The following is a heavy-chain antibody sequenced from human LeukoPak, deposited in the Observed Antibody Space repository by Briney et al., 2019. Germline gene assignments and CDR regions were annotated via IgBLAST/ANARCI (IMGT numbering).Heavy chain of an antibody. V-gene: IGHV1-2*02. D-gene: IGHD5-12*01. CDR3: AREDIVAAYVRSNYYYYYMDV. Sequence: GASVKVSCKASGYTFTGYYMHWVRQAPGQGLEWMGWINPNSGGTNYAQKFQGRVTMTRDTSISTAYMELSRLRSDDTAVYYCAREDIVAAYVRSNYYYYYMDVWGKGTTVTISS. CDR2: INPNSGGT. CDR1: GYTFTGYY. J-gene: IGHJ6*03.